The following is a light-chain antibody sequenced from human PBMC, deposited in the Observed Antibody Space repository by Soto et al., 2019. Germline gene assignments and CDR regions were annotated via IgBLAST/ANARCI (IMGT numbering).Light chain of an antibody. CDR3: LRHDLYPWT. Sequence: DIQMTQSPSAMSASVGDRVNITCRASQGISNYLAWFQLKPGKVPKHLMYAASTLQSGVPSRFSGSGSGTEFTLTISSLQPEDFATYYCLRHDLYPWTFGQGTKLDIK. CDR2: AAS. J-gene: IGKJ1*01. V-gene: IGKV1-17*03. CDR1: QGISNY.